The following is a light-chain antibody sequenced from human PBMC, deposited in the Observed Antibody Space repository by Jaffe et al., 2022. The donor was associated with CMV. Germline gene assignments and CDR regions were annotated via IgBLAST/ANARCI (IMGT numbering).Light chain of an antibody. Sequence: EAVLTQSPGTLSLSPGERATLSCRASQSVSSGYLAWYQQKPGQPPRLLIYGASNRATGTPDRFSGSGSGTDFILTISRLEPEDFAVYYCQQYGGSPEWTFGQGTKVEIK. CDR3: QQYGGSPEWT. V-gene: IGKV3-20*01. CDR1: QSVSSGY. CDR2: GAS. J-gene: IGKJ1*01.